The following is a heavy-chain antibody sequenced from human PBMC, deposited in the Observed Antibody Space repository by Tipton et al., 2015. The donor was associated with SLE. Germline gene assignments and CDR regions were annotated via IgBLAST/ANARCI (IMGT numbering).Heavy chain of an antibody. J-gene: IGHJ4*02. CDR1: GFTFSSYW. D-gene: IGHD1-26*01. Sequence: SLRLSCAASGFTFSSYWMIWVRQAPGKGLEWVANIKQDGSEKYYVDSVKGRFTISRDNAKNSLYLQMNTLRAEDTALYYCARAFSRSPVYWGQGTPVTVSS. CDR2: IKQDGSEK. CDR3: ARAFSRSPVY. V-gene: IGHV3-7*01.